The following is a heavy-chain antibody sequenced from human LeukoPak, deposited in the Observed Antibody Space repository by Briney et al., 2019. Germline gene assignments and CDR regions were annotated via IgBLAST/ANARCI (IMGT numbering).Heavy chain of an antibody. D-gene: IGHD3-9*01. CDR3: ARATPPVLRYFDDTHAPFDY. J-gene: IGHJ4*02. Sequence: GASVKVSCKASGGTFSSYAISWVRQAPGQGLEWMGRIIPILGIANYAQKFQGRVTITADKSTSTAYMELSSLRSEDTAVYYCARATPPVLRYFDDTHAPFDYWGQGTLVTVSS. CDR2: IIPILGIA. CDR1: GGTFSSYA. V-gene: IGHV1-69*04.